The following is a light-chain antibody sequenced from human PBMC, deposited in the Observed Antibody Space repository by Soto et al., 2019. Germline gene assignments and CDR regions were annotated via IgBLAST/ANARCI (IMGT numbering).Light chain of an antibody. CDR2: GAS. Sequence: EIVLTQSPGTLSLSPGERATLSCSASQTVTSNYLAWYQQKPGQAPRLLIYGASSRATGIPDRFSGSGSGTEFTLTISRLEPEDFAVYYCQQYGSSSWTVGQGTKGDIK. V-gene: IGKV3-20*01. CDR1: QTVTSNY. J-gene: IGKJ1*01. CDR3: QQYGSSSWT.